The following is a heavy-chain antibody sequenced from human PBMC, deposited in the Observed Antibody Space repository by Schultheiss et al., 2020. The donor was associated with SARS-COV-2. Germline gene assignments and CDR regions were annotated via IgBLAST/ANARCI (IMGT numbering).Heavy chain of an antibody. Sequence: SETLSLTCTVSAGSISSYYWSWIRQPTGKGLEWIGYIHYSGSTIYNPSLKSRVTISVDTSKNQFSLKLSSVTAADTAVYYCARLLNWEYYFDYWGQGTLVTVSS. V-gene: IGHV4-59*01. CDR2: IHYSGST. J-gene: IGHJ4*02. CDR3: ARLLNWEYYFDY. CDR1: AGSISSYY. D-gene: IGHD7-27*01.